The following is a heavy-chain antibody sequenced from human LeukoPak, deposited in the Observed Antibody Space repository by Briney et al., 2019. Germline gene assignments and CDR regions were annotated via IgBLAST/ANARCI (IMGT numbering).Heavy chain of an antibody. CDR1: GFTFSSYE. CDR3: ARDFRYSSSWYYFDY. V-gene: IGHV3-21*01. Sequence: GGSLRLSCAASGFTFSSYEMNWVRQAPGKGLEWVSSISSSSSYIYYADSVKGRFTISRDNAKNSLYLQMNSLRAEDTAVYYCARDFRYSSSWYYFDYWGQGTLVTVSS. J-gene: IGHJ4*02. CDR2: ISSSSSYI. D-gene: IGHD6-13*01.